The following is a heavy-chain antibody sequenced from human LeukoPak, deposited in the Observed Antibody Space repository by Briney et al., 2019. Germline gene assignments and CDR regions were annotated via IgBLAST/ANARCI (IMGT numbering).Heavy chain of an antibody. D-gene: IGHD5-12*01. J-gene: IGHJ4*02. CDR3: ARGHGGGGGGYEGQ. V-gene: IGHV1-46*01. CDR2: LNPKDGST. Sequence: ASVKVSCKASGYSFTNNYMHWVRQAPGQGLEWMGILNPKDGSTDSAQRFQGRFTMTGDTSTSTVYMELSSLRSEDTAVYYCARGHGGGGGGYEGQWGQGSLFIVSS. CDR1: GYSFTNNY.